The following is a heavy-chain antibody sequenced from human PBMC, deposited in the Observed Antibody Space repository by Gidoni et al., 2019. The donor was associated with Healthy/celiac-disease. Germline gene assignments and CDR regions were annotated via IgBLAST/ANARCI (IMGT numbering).Heavy chain of an antibody. CDR2: IYHSGST. D-gene: IGHD3-22*01. V-gene: IGHV4-4*02. CDR3: ASGYYYDSSGDNTLGVWFDP. Sequence: GLEWIGEIYHSGSTNYNPSLKSRVTISVDKSKNQFSLKLSSVTAADTAVYYCASGYYYDSSGDNTLGVWFDPWGQGTLVTVSS. J-gene: IGHJ5*02.